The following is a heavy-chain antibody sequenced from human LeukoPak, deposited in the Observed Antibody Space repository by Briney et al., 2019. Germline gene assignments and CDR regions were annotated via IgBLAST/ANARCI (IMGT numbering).Heavy chain of an antibody. CDR3: AKDPRDHSYGWSWRYFDY. D-gene: IGHD5-18*01. V-gene: IGHV3-30*02. CDR2: IRYDGSYK. J-gene: IGHJ4*02. Sequence: GRSLRLSSAASGFTFSSYSMNCVRQAPGRGLEWVAFIRYDGSYKYYSDSVKGRFTISRDNSKNTLYLQMNSLRPEDTAVYYCAKDPRDHSYGWSWRYFDYWGEATLITVSS. CDR1: GFTFSSYS.